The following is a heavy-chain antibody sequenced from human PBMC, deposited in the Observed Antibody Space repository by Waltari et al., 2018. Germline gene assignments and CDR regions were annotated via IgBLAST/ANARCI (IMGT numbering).Heavy chain of an antibody. V-gene: IGHV1-8*01. CDR2: MSPNSGHT. J-gene: IGHJ6*02. D-gene: IGHD3-9*01. CDR3: ARMRVDDGMDV. CDR1: GYSFTNYE. Sequence: QVQLVQSGAEVKKPGASVQVSCKAAGYSFTNYEINWVRQATGQGIEWMGWMSPNSGHTAYAQNLQGRVTLTTNNSTSTAYLELSSLRSEDTAVYYCARMRVDDGMDVWGQGTTVTVSS.